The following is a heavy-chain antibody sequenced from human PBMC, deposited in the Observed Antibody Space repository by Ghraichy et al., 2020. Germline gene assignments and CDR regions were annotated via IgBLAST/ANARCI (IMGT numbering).Heavy chain of an antibody. CDR3: ARSNYYGSGGYDFYYGMDV. J-gene: IGHJ6*02. CDR2: ISSTSSTM. CDR1: GFSFSGYS. V-gene: IGHV3-48*02. Sequence: GGSLRLSCAASGFSFSGYSMNWVPQAPGKGLEWVSYISSTSSTMYYADSVKGRFTISRDNAKNSLYLQMNSLRDEDTAVYYCARSNYYGSGGYDFYYGMDVWGQGTTVTVSS. D-gene: IGHD3-10*01.